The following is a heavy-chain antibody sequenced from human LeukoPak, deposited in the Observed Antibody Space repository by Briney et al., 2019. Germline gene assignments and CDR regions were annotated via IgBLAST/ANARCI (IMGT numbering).Heavy chain of an antibody. Sequence: GGSLRLSCAASGFTFSSYAMHWVRQAPGKGLEWVAVISYDGSNKYYADSVKGRFTISRDNSKNTLYLQMNSLRAGDTAVYYCARSPGGYCSSTSCLPPDYWGQGTLVTVSS. CDR3: ARSPGGYCSSTSCLPPDY. CDR2: ISYDGSNK. D-gene: IGHD2-2*01. CDR1: GFTFSSYA. V-gene: IGHV3-30-3*01. J-gene: IGHJ4*02.